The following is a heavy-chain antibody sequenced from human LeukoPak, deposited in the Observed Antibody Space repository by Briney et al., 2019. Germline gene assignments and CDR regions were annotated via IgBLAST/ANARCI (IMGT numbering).Heavy chain of an antibody. CDR1: GDSVSSNSAA. V-gene: IGHV6-1*01. Sequence: SQTLSLTCAISGDSVSSNSAAWNWIRQSPSRGLEWLGRTYYRSKWYNDYAVSVKSRITINPDTSKNQFPLQLNSVTPEDTAVYYCVSQSGYSSSSLDYWGQGTLVTVSS. CDR3: VSQSGYSSSSLDY. D-gene: IGHD6-6*01. CDR2: TYYRSKWYN. J-gene: IGHJ4*02.